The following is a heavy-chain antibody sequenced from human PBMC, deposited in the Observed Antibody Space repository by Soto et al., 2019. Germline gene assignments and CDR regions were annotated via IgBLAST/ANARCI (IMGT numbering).Heavy chain of an antibody. J-gene: IGHJ4*02. V-gene: IGHV1-18*01. CDR2: ISAYNGNT. D-gene: IGHD3-9*01. Sequence: GASVKVSCKASGYTFTSYGISWVRQAPGQGLEWMGWISAYNGNTNYAQKLQGRVTMTTDTSTSTAYMELSSLRSEDTAVYYCAAQKFDWLLSRPPKYWGQGTLVTVSS. CDR1: GYTFTSYG. CDR3: AAQKFDWLLSRPPKY.